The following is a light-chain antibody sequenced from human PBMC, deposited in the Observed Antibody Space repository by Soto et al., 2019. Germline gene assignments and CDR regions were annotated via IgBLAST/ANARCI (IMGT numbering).Light chain of an antibody. J-gene: IGKJ1*01. CDR2: KAS. CDR3: QQYSSSST. Sequence: DIQMTQSPSTVSASIGGRVSITCRASQSISSWLAWYQQKPGKAPKLLIYKASSLQSGVPARFSGRGSGTQFTLTISSLQPDDFASYYCQQYSSSSTFGQGTKVEMK. CDR1: QSISSW. V-gene: IGKV1-5*03.